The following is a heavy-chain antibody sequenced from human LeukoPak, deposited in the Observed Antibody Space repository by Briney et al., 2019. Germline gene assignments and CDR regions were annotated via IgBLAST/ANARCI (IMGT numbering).Heavy chain of an antibody. CDR2: ISYDGSNK. J-gene: IGHJ4*02. V-gene: IGHV3-30*03. Sequence: PGGSLRLSCAASGFTFSSYGMHWVRQAPGKGLEWVAVISYDGSNKYYADSVKGRFTISRDNSENTLYLQMNSLRAEDTAVYYCASQNCGGDCYEFDHWGQGTLVTVSS. CDR3: ASQNCGGDCYEFDH. CDR1: GFTFSSYG. D-gene: IGHD2-21*02.